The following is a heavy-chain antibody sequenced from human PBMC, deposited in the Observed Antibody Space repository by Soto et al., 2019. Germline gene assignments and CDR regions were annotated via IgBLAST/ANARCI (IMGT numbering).Heavy chain of an antibody. Sequence: SETLSLTCTVSGGSISSGGYYWSWIRQHPGKGLEWIGYNYYSGSTYYNPSLKSRVTISVDTSKNQFSLKLSSVTAADTAVYYCARKRSSYGDYHFDYWGQGTLVTVSS. CDR3: ARKRSSYGDYHFDY. CDR2: NYYSGST. V-gene: IGHV4-31*03. J-gene: IGHJ4*02. D-gene: IGHD4-17*01. CDR1: GGSISSGGYY.